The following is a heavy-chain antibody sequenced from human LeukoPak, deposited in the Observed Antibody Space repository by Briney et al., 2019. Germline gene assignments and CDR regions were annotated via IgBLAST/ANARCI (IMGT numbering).Heavy chain of an antibody. D-gene: IGHD3-10*01. CDR1: GGSISGGGYY. CDR2: IYHSGST. V-gene: IGHV4-30-2*01. CDR3: ARVSRGNSDFDY. Sequence: PSETLSLTCTVSGGSISGGGYYWSWIRQPPGKGLEWIGYIYHSGSTYYNPSLKSRVTISVDRSKNQFSLKLSSVTAADTAVYYCARVSRGNSDFDYWGQGTLVTVSS. J-gene: IGHJ4*02.